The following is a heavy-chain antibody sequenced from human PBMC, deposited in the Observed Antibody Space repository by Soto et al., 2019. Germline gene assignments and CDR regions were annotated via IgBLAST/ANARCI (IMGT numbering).Heavy chain of an antibody. D-gene: IGHD3-9*01. Sequence: TETLSLTCAVYGGSFSGSYWSWIRQHPGKGLEWIGEINHSGSTNYNPSLKSRVTISVDTSKNQFSLKLGSVTAADTAVYYCARTYYDILTGYHSYYYGMDVWGQGTTVTVSS. J-gene: IGHJ6*02. V-gene: IGHV4-34*01. CDR1: GGSFSGSY. CDR3: ARTYYDILTGYHSYYYGMDV. CDR2: INHSGST.